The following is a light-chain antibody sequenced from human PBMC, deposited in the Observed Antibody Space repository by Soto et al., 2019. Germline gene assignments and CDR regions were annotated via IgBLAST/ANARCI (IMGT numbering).Light chain of an antibody. CDR2: LGS. J-gene: IGKJ3*01. Sequence: DIVMTQSPLSLPVTPGEPASISCRSSQSLLQTNGYNYLDWYLQKPGQSPQLLIYLGSNRASGVPDRCSGSGSGTHFTLKISRVEDEDVGVYYCMQALQTPVTFGPGTKVDIK. V-gene: IGKV2-28*01. CDR3: MQALQTPVT. CDR1: QSLLQTNGYNY.